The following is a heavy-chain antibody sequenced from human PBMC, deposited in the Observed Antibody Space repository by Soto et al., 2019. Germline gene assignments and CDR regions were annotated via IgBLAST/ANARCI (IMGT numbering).Heavy chain of an antibody. CDR3: ARDTGDRDYYYYYMDV. CDR2: ISAYNGNT. V-gene: IGHV1-18*01. J-gene: IGHJ6*03. CDR1: GYTFTSYG. Sequence: ASVKVSCKASGYTFTSYGISWVRQAPGQGLEWMGWISAYNGNTNYAQKLQGRVTMTTDTSTSTAYMELRSLRSDDTAVYYCARDTGDRDYYYYYMDVWGKGTTVTVSS. D-gene: IGHD7-27*01.